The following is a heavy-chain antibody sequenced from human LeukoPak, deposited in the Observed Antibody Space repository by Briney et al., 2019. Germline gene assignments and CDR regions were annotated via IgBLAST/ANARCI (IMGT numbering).Heavy chain of an antibody. D-gene: IGHD3-9*01. V-gene: IGHV3-23*01. CDR3: AKGAGNFDWSYHDY. Sequence: PGGSLRLSCAASRFTFSGYAMSWVRQAPGKGLEWVSAISGSGGTTYNADSVKGRFTISRDNSKNTLYLQLNSLRAEDTAVYYCAKGAGNFDWSYHDYWGQGTLVTVSS. J-gene: IGHJ4*02. CDR1: RFTFSGYA. CDR2: ISGSGGTT.